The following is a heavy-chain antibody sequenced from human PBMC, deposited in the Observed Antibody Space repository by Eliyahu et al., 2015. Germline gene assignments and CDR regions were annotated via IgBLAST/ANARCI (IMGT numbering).Heavy chain of an antibody. CDR2: IWYDGSNK. J-gene: IGHJ6*02. V-gene: IGHV3-33*01. D-gene: IGHD3-10*01. Sequence: LEWVAVIWYDGSNKYYADSVKGRFTISRDNSKNTLXLQMNSLSSEXTAVYYXARGITMVQGVIRGGYYYGMDVWGQGTTVTVSS. CDR3: ARGITMVQGVIRGGYYYGMDV.